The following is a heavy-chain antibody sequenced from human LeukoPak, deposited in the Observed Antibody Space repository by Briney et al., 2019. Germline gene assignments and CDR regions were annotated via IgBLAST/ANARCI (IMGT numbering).Heavy chain of an antibody. CDR1: GGTFSSYA. CDR3: AREEPHGSGSYYKDPANYYFDY. Sequence: ASVKVSCKASGGTFSSYAISWVRQAPGQGLEWMGGIIPIFGRANYAQKFQGRVTITADKSTSTAYMELSSLRSEDTAVYYCAREEPHGSGSYYKDPANYYFDYWGQGTLVTVSS. V-gene: IGHV1-69*06. J-gene: IGHJ4*02. CDR2: IIPIFGRA. D-gene: IGHD3-10*01.